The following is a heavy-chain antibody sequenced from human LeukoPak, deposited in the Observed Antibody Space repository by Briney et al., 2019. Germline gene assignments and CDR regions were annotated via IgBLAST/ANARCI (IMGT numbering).Heavy chain of an antibody. V-gene: IGHV6-1*01. CDR1: GDSVSSTSPT. CDR3: AREVDGGFDY. J-gene: IGHJ4*02. CDR2: TYQRSKWYN. D-gene: IGHD6-19*01. Sequence: SQTLSLTFAISGDSVSSTSPTWNWIRQSPSRGLEWLGRTYQRSKWYNDYAVSVKSRITINPDTSKNQFSLQLNSVTPGDTALYYCAREVDGGFDYWGQGTLVTVSS.